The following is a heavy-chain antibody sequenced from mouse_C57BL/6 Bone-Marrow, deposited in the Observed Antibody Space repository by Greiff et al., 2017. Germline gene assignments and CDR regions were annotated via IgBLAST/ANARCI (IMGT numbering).Heavy chain of an antibody. V-gene: IGHV1-4*01. CDR3: ARWYYGSSIDY. J-gene: IGHJ2*01. CDR2: INPSSGYT. Sequence: QVQLQQSGAELARPGASVKMSCKASGYTFTSYTMHWVKQRPGQGLEWIGYINPSSGYTKYNQKFKDKATLTADKSSSAAYMQLSSLTAEDSAVYYCARWYYGSSIDYWGQGTTLTVSS. D-gene: IGHD1-1*01. CDR1: GYTFTSYT.